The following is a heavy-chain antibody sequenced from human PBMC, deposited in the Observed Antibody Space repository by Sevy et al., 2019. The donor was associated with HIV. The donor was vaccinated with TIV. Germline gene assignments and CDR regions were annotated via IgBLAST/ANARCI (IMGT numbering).Heavy chain of an antibody. CDR2: ISGNSDDI. J-gene: IGHJ6*02. D-gene: IGHD2-21*02. V-gene: IGHV3-48*02. CDR3: ARGPDCGGDCDIGFYYPLDV. Sequence: GGSLRLSCAASGFTFSRYSMNWVRQAPGKGLEWISYISGNSDDIYDADSVKGRFTVYRDNDNDELYLQLKSLRYDDTALYYCARGPDCGGDCDIGFYYPLDVWGQGTTVTVSS. CDR1: GFTFSRYS.